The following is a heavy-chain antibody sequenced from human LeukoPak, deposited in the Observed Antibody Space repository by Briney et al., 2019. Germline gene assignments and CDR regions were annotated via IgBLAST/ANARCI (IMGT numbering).Heavy chain of an antibody. CDR2: VYHSGTT. CDR1: GGSINTYY. CDR3: ARGRYCSSTSCFRYYYMDV. D-gene: IGHD2-2*01. Sequence: SETLSLTCTVSGGSINTYYWSWLRQPPGKGLEWIGYVYHSGTTTYNPSLKSRVAILVDTSKNQFSLKLSSVTAADTAVYYCARGRYCSSTSCFRYYYMDVWGKGTTVTVSS. J-gene: IGHJ6*03. V-gene: IGHV4-59*12.